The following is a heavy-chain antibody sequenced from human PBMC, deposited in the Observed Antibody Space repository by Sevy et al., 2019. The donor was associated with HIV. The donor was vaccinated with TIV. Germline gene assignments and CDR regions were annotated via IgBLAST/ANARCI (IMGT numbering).Heavy chain of an antibody. J-gene: IGHJ3*02. CDR3: AKDVGSGYFRVGAFDI. V-gene: IGHV3-30*18. CDR2: ITYDGSNK. CDR1: GFTFSSYG. D-gene: IGHD3-22*01. Sequence: GGSPRLSCAASGFTFSSYGMHWVRQAPGKGLEWVAVITYDGSNKYYADSVKGRFTISRDNSKNTLYLQMNSLRAEDTAVYYCAKDVGSGYFRVGAFDIWGQGTMVTVSS.